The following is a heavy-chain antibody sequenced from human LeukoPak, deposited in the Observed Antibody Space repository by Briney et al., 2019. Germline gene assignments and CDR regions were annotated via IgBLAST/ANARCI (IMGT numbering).Heavy chain of an antibody. V-gene: IGHV4-61*02. CDR3: ARDTVVVPAAHVRYCYYYYYMDV. Sequence: KPSETLSLTCAVSGGSISSGGYSWSWIRQPPGKGLEWIGRIYTSGSTNYNPSLKSRVTMSVDTSKNQFSLKLSSVTAADTAVYYCARDTVVVPAAHVRYCYYYYYMDVWGKGTTVTVSS. D-gene: IGHD2-2*01. CDR2: IYTSGST. CDR1: GGSISSGGYS. J-gene: IGHJ6*03.